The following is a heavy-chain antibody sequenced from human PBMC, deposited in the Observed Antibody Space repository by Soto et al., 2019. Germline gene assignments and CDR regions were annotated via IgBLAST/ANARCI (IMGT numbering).Heavy chain of an antibody. J-gene: IGHJ4*02. CDR2: VSIGGST. CDR1: VFTFISQA. Sequence: RGRRLSCAASVFTFISQAMGWVRQVPGKGLEWVAVVSIGGSTHYADSVRGRFTISRDNSKNTLSLQMNSLTAEDTAVYFCAKRRGAGGHFDYWGQGARVTVS. CDR3: AKRRGAGGHFDY. V-gene: IGHV3-23*01. D-gene: IGHD2-15*01.